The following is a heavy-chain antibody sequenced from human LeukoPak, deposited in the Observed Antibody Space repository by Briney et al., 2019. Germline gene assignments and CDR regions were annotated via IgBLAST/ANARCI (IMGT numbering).Heavy chain of an antibody. CDR1: GGSFSGYY. Sequence: SETLSLTCAVYGGSFSGYYWSWICQPPGKGLEWIGEMNHSGSTNYNPSLKSRVTISVDTSKNQFSLKLSSVTAADTAVYYCARARDLDPWGQGTLVTVSS. V-gene: IGHV4-34*01. CDR2: MNHSGST. CDR3: ARARDLDP. J-gene: IGHJ5*02.